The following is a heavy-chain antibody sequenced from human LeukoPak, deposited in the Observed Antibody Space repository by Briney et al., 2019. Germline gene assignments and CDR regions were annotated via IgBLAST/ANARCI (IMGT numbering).Heavy chain of an antibody. CDR2: IYYSGST. CDR3: AMYYYDSSGYYYDY. Sequence: SETLSLTCTVSGGSISSYYWSWIRQPPGKGLEWIGYIYYSGSTNYNPSLKSRVTISVDTSKNQFSLKLSSVTAADTAVYYCAMYYYDSSGYYYDYWGQGTLVTVSS. J-gene: IGHJ4*02. D-gene: IGHD3-22*01. V-gene: IGHV4-59*01. CDR1: GGSISSYY.